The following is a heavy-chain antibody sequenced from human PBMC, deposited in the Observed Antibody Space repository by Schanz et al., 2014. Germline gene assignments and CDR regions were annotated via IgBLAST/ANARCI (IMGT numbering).Heavy chain of an antibody. D-gene: IGHD2-2*01. CDR1: GFTFSDSW. V-gene: IGHV3-74*01. J-gene: IGHJ1*01. CDR3: ARSTSMYFHQ. Sequence: EVQLVESGGGLVQPGGSLRLSCAASGFTFSDSWMHWVRQAPGKGLVWVSRTSNDGSFTTFADSVKGRFTISRDNAKNTLYLQMNSLRAEDTAVYYCARSTSMYFHQWGQGTLVTVSS. CDR2: TSNDGSFT.